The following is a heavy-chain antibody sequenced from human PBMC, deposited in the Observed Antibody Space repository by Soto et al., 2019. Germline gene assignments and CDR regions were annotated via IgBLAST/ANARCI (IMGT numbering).Heavy chain of an antibody. CDR1: GYTFTSYG. J-gene: IGHJ4*02. D-gene: IGHD2-2*01. Sequence: GASVKVSCKASGYTFTSYGISWVRQAPGQGLEWMGWISAYNGNTNYAQKLQGRVTMTTDTSTSTAYMELRSLRSDDTAVYYCARVVRDIVVVPAAGVFDYWGPGTLVTVSS. CDR3: ARVVRDIVVVPAAGVFDY. CDR2: ISAYNGNT. V-gene: IGHV1-18*01.